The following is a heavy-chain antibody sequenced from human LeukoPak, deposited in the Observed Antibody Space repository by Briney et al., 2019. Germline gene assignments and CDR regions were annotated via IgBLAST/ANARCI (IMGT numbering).Heavy chain of an antibody. V-gene: IGHV1-2*02. CDR3: ARMSRDGYNYFDY. D-gene: IGHD5-24*01. Sequence: ASVKVSCKASGYTFTGHYIHWVRQAPGQGLEWMGWINPKNAGTNYAQKFQGRVTMTRDTSISTAYMELSRLRSDDTAVYYCARMSRDGYNYFDYWGQGTLVTVSS. CDR2: INPKNAGT. J-gene: IGHJ4*02. CDR1: GYTFTGHY.